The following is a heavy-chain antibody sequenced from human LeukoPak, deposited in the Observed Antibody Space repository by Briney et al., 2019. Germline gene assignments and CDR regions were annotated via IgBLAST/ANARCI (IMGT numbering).Heavy chain of an antibody. CDR3: AKRDCGGDCYHYYYYYMDV. CDR2: ISGSGGST. CDR1: GFTFSSYA. V-gene: IGHV3-23*01. D-gene: IGHD2-21*01. Sequence: GGSLRLSCAASGFTFSSYAMSWVRQAPGKGLEWVSAISGSGGSTYYADSVKGRFTISRDNSKNTLYLQMNSLRAEDTAVYYCAKRDCGGDCYHYYYYYMDVWGKGTTVTVSS. J-gene: IGHJ6*03.